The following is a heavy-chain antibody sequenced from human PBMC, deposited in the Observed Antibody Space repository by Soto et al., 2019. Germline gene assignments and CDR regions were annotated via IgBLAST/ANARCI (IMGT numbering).Heavy chain of an antibody. CDR3: ASGLTGTTYYYYYYYMDV. CDR1: GGSFSGYY. CDR2: INHSGST. V-gene: IGHV4-34*01. Sequence: PSETLSLTCAVYGGSFSGYYWSWIRQPPGKGLEWIGEINHSGSTNYNPSLKSRVTISVDTSKNQFSLKLSSVTAADTAVYYCASGLTGTTYYYYYYYMDVWGKGTTVTVSS. D-gene: IGHD1-7*01. J-gene: IGHJ6*03.